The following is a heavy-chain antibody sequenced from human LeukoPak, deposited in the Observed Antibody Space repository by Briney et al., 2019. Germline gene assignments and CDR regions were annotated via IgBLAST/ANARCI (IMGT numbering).Heavy chain of an antibody. J-gene: IGHJ4*02. D-gene: IGHD1-26*01. CDR1: GFTLSTNA. CDR2: ISGSGAST. Sequence: GGSLRLSCLTSGFTLSTNAMSWVRQAPGKGLEWISGISGSGASTYYADSVKGRFTISRDDSRNILYLQMNSLRGDDTAVYYCAKDVGKWESLHFFDYWGQGTLVTVSS. CDR3: AKDVGKWESLHFFDY. V-gene: IGHV3-23*01.